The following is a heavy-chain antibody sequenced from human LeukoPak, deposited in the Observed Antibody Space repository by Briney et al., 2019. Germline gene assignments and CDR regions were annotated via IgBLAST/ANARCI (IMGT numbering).Heavy chain of an antibody. CDR1: GYTFTSYY. D-gene: IGHD3-22*01. CDR2: INPSGGST. V-gene: IGHV1-46*01. J-gene: IGHJ4*02. CDR3: ARSTLFAEDYDSSGDLDY. Sequence: GASVRVSCKASGYTFTSYYMHWVRQAPGQGLEWMGIINPSGGSTSYAQKFQGRVTMTRDMSTSTVYMELSSLRSEDTAVYYCARSTLFAEDYDSSGDLDYWGQGTLVTVSS.